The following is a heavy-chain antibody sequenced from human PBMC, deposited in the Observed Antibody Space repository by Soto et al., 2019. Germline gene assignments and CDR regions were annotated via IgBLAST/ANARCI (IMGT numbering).Heavy chain of an antibody. V-gene: IGHV1-18*01. CDR2: ISAYNGNT. CDR1: GYTFTSYG. J-gene: IGHJ5*01. D-gene: IGHD2-21*02. CDR3: ALWARVVTQAGVGADDS. Sequence: GASVKVSCKASGYTFTSYGISWVRQAPGQGIEWMGWISAYNGNTNYAQKLQGRVTMTTDTSTSTAYMELRSLRSDDTAVYYCALWARVVTQAGVGADDSWGPGTPVTVSS.